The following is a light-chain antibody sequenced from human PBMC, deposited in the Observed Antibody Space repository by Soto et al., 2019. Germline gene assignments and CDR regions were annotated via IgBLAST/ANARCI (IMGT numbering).Light chain of an antibody. J-gene: IGLJ1*01. CDR2: DVS. V-gene: IGLV2-14*01. CDR3: SSYTRSSLYV. CDR1: SSDVGGYNY. Sequence: QSVLTQPASVSGSPGQSITISCTGTSSDVGGYNYVSWYQQHPGKAPKLMIYDVSNRPSGVSNRFSGSKSGNTASLTISGLQAEDEADYYCSSYTRSSLYVFGTGTKVTV.